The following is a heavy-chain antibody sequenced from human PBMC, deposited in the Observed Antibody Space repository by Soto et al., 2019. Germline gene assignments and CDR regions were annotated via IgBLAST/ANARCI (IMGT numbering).Heavy chain of an antibody. J-gene: IGHJ4*02. CDR1: GFTFSSYA. CDR3: ASGTIVARQHLDY. V-gene: IGHV3-30*03. D-gene: IGHD6-6*01. CDR2: ISIRGGDE. Sequence: QVQLVESGGGVVQPGKSLRLSCAASGFTFSSYAMHWARQAPGKGLEWVTVISIRGGDEYYAESGRGRFTISRDDSKNTLYLQMDSLRVEDTAVYYCASGTIVARQHLDYWGQGTLVTVSS.